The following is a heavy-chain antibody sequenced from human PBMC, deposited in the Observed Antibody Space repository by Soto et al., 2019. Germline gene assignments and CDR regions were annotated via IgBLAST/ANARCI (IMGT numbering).Heavy chain of an antibody. J-gene: IGHJ4*02. CDR2: IYYSGST. D-gene: IGHD6-13*01. CDR1: GGSISSGDYY. Sequence: QVQLQESGPGLVKPSQTLSLTCTVSGGSISSGDYYWSWIRQPPGKGLEWIGYIYYSGSTYHNPSLKSRVTISVDTSKNQFSLKLSSVTAADTAVYYCARVLSQQLVGVDYWGQGTLVTVSS. V-gene: IGHV4-30-4*01. CDR3: ARVLSQQLVGVDY.